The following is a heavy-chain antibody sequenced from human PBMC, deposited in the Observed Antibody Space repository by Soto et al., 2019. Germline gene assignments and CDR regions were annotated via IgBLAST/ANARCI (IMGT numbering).Heavy chain of an antibody. CDR3: AREDYGDFVVGY. D-gene: IGHD4-17*01. J-gene: IGHJ4*02. Sequence: GGSLRLSCAASGFTFSRYAMHWVRQPPGKGLEWVALISFHEDNKYYADSVRGRFTISRDNSKNTLFLQMSSLRADDTAVYYCAREDYGDFVVGYWGQGTLVTVSS. CDR1: GFTFSRYA. V-gene: IGHV3-30-3*01. CDR2: ISFHEDNK.